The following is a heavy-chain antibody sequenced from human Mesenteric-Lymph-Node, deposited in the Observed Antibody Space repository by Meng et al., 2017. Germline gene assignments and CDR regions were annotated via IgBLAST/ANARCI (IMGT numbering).Heavy chain of an antibody. CDR1: GGSIISGYAN. D-gene: IGHD3-16*01. V-gene: IGHV4-30-4*01. J-gene: IGHJ4*02. CDR2: IYYNGSN. CDR3: ARGPYTYFDY. Sequence: ELQERSEGAVKLAQALSLTCCDSGGSIISGYANWRLSHQPPEKGLEWIGYIYYNGSNYYDPSLRGRITISVDTSKNQASLRLRTVTSADTAVYYCARGPYTYFDYWGQGTLVTVSS.